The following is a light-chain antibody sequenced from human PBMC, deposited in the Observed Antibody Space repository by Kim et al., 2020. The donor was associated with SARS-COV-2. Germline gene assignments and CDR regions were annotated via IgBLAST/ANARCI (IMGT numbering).Light chain of an antibody. J-gene: IGKJ5*01. Sequence: APINCKSSQSVLYNSDSKNYLAWYQQKSGQPPKLLIYWASTRESGVPDRFSGSGSGTDFTLTISSLQAEDVAVYYCQQYYAIPFIFGQGTRLEIK. V-gene: IGKV4-1*01. CDR2: WAS. CDR3: QQYYAIPFI. CDR1: QSVLYNSDSKNY.